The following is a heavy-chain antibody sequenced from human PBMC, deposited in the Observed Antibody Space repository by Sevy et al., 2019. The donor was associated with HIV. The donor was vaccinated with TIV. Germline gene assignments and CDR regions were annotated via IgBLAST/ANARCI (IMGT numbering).Heavy chain of an antibody. CDR2: IYYSGST. CDR3: ARDLSRVYDILTGGAFDI. V-gene: IGHV4-31*03. Sequence: SETLSLTCTVSGGSISSGGYYWSWIRQHPGKGLEWIGYIYYSGSTYYNPSLKSRVTISVDTSKNQFSLKLSSVTAADTAVYYCARDLSRVYDILTGGAFDIWGQGTMVTVSS. D-gene: IGHD3-9*01. CDR1: GGSISSGGYY. J-gene: IGHJ3*02.